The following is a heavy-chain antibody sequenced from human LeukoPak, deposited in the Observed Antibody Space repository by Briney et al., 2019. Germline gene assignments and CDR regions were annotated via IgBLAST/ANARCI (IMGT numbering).Heavy chain of an antibody. CDR1: GFTFDDYG. CDR3: ARENGYYYGSGSYRHDAFDI. J-gene: IGHJ3*02. Sequence: GGSLRLSCAASGFTFDDYGMSWVRQAPGKGLEWVSGINWNGGSTGYADSVKGRFTISRDNAKNSLYLQMNSLRAEDTALYYCARENGYYYGSGSYRHDAFDIWGQGTMVTVSS. V-gene: IGHV3-20*04. D-gene: IGHD3-10*01. CDR2: INWNGGST.